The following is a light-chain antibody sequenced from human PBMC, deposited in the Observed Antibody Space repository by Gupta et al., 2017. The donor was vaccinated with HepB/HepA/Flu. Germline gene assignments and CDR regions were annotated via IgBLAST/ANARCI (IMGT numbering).Light chain of an antibody. CDR1: SSDIGDNKY. V-gene: IGLV2-14*03. CDR2: DVS. Sequence: QSALPQPASVSGSPGQSITISCTGSSSDIGDNKYVSWYQQHPGKAPQLMIYDVSTRPSGFSNRFSGSKSGNTASLTISGLQAEDDGDYYCSSHTRSNTWVFGGGTKLTVL. J-gene: IGLJ3*02. CDR3: SSHTRSNTWV.